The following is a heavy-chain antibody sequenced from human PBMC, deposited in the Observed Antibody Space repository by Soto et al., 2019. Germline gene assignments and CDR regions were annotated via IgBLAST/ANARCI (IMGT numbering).Heavy chain of an antibody. CDR3: ARDARITIFGLLGMDV. Sequence: QVQLVQSGAEVKKPGASVKVSCKASGYTFTSYGISWVRQAPGQGLEWMGWISAYNGNTNYAQKLQGRVTMTTDTSTRTAYMELRSLRSDDTAVYYCARDARITIFGLLGMDVWGQGTTVTVSS. V-gene: IGHV1-18*01. D-gene: IGHD3-3*01. CDR1: GYTFTSYG. CDR2: ISAYNGNT. J-gene: IGHJ6*02.